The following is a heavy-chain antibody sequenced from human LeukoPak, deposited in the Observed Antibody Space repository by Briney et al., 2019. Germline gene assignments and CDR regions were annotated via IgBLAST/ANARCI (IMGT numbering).Heavy chain of an antibody. CDR1: GFTFSSYG. Sequence: GGSLRLSCAASGFTFSSYGMHWVRQAPGKGLEWVAFIRYDGSNKYYADSVKGRFTISRDNSKNTLYLQMNSLRAEDTAVYYCAKGEPGYYYGSGSYLDYWGQGTLVSVSS. CDR2: IRYDGSNK. J-gene: IGHJ4*02. V-gene: IGHV3-30*02. CDR3: AKGEPGYYYGSGSYLDY. D-gene: IGHD3-10*01.